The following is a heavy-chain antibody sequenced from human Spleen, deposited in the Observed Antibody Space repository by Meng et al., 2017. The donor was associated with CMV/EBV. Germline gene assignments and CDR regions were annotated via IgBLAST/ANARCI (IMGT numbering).Heavy chain of an antibody. D-gene: IGHD2-2*01. CDR3: ARDHCSSTSCYLNWFDP. CDR2: ISSSSSTI. J-gene: IGHJ5*02. Sequence: GGSLRLSCTASGFVVSRNEVNWVRQAPGKGLEWVSYISSSSSTIYYADSMKGRFTISRDNAKNSLYLQMNSLRAEDTAVYYCARDHCSSTSCYLNWFDPWGQGTLVTVSS. V-gene: IGHV3-48*03. CDR1: GFVVSRNE.